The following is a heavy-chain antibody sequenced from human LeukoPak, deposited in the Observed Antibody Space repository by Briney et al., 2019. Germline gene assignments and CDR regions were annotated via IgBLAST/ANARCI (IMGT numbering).Heavy chain of an antibody. V-gene: IGHV3-53*01. Sequence: PGGSLRLSCAASGFTVSSNHMSWVRQAPGKGLEWVSVIYSGGSTDYADSVKGRLTISRDNSKNTLYLQMNGLRAEDTAVYHCARGPAGYNWGQGTLVTVSS. J-gene: IGHJ4*02. CDR2: IYSGGST. CDR1: GFTVSSNH. D-gene: IGHD1-1*01. CDR3: ARGPAGYN.